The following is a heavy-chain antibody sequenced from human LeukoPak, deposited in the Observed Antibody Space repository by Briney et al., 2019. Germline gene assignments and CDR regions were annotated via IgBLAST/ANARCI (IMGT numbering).Heavy chain of an antibody. Sequence: GRSLRLSCAASGFTFSSYAMHWVRQAPGKGLEWVAVISYDGSNKYYADSVKGRFTISRDNSKNTLYLQMNSLRAEDTAVYYCARDEPYEYCSGGSCYAAPDYWGQGTLVTVSS. CDR1: GFTFSSYA. CDR2: ISYDGSNK. CDR3: ARDEPYEYCSGGSCYAAPDY. D-gene: IGHD2-15*01. J-gene: IGHJ4*02. V-gene: IGHV3-30-3*01.